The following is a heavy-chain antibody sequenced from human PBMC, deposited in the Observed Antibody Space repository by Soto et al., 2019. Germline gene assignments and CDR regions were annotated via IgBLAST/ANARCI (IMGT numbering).Heavy chain of an antibody. Sequence: GASVKVSCKASGYTFTSYAMHWVRQAPGQRLEWMGWINAGNGNTKYSQKFKGRVTITRDTSASTAYMELSSLRSEDTAVYYCARGALVGARTYNWFDPWGQGTLVTVSS. CDR1: GYTFTSYA. J-gene: IGHJ5*02. D-gene: IGHD1-26*01. CDR2: INAGNGNT. CDR3: ARGALVGARTYNWFDP. V-gene: IGHV1-3*01.